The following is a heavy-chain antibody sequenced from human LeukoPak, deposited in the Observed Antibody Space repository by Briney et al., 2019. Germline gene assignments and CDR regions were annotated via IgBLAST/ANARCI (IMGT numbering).Heavy chain of an antibody. CDR2: ISGSGGST. D-gene: IGHD3-10*01. J-gene: IGHJ4*02. CDR3: AKDSGYGSGSYVDY. Sequence: LAGGSLRLSCAASGFTFSSYGMSWVRQAPGKGLEWVSAISGSGGSTYYADSVKGRFTISRDNSKNTLYLQMNSLRAEDTAVYYCAKDSGYGSGSYVDYWGQGTLVTVSS. V-gene: IGHV3-23*01. CDR1: GFTFSSYG.